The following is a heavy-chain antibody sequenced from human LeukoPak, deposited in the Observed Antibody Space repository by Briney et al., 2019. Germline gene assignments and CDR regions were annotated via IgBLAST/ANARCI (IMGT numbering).Heavy chain of an antibody. CDR2: MKQDGSEK. Sequence: PGGSLRLSCAASGFTFSSYWMSWVRQAPGKGLEWVANMKQDGSEKYYVDSVKGRFTISRDNAKNSLYLQMNSLRAEDTAVYYCARAGVYYDSSGYYSFDYWGQGTLVTVSS. CDR3: ARAGVYYDSSGYYSFDY. CDR1: GFTFSSYW. D-gene: IGHD3-22*01. V-gene: IGHV3-7*01. J-gene: IGHJ4*02.